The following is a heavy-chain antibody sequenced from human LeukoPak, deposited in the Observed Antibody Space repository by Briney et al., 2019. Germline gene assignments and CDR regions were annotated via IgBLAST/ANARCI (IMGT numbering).Heavy chain of an antibody. CDR2: MNPNSGNT. CDR3: ARDRALEYWFDP. V-gene: IGHV1-8*01. Sequence: AASVKVSCKASGYTFTSYDINWVRQAPGQGLEWMGWMNPNSGNTGYAQKFQGRVTMTRNTSISTAYMELSSLRSEDTAVYYCARDRALEYWFDPWGQGTLVTVSS. J-gene: IGHJ5*02. CDR1: GYTFTSYD.